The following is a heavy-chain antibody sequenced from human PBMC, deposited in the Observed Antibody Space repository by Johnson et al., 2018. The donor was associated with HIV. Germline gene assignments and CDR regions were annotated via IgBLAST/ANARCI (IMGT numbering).Heavy chain of an antibody. CDR2: IGTAGDT. Sequence: VQLVESGGGLVQPGGSLRLSCAASGFTFSSYDMHWVRQATGKGLEWVSAIGTAGDTYYPGSVKGRFTISRENAKNSLYLQMNSLRAEDTAVYYCAKEEGIAAAGGAFDIWGQGTVVTVSS. CDR1: GFTFSSYD. CDR3: AKEEGIAAAGGAFDI. D-gene: IGHD6-13*01. V-gene: IGHV3-13*01. J-gene: IGHJ3*02.